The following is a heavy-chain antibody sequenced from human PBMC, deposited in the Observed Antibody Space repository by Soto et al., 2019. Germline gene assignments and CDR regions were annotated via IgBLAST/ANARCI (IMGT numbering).Heavy chain of an antibody. Sequence: QVQLQESGPGLVKPSQTLSLTCTVSGGSISSGGYYWSCIRQHPGKVLEWIGYIYYSGSTYYNPSLKSRVTISVDTSKNQFSLKRSSVTAADTAVYYCARGGGGNLPAYCGGDCYSPPSWCDPWGQGTLVTVSS. V-gene: IGHV4-31*03. CDR1: GGSISSGGYY. CDR2: IYYSGST. CDR3: ARGGGGNLPAYCGGDCYSPPSWCDP. D-gene: IGHD2-21*02. J-gene: IGHJ5*02.